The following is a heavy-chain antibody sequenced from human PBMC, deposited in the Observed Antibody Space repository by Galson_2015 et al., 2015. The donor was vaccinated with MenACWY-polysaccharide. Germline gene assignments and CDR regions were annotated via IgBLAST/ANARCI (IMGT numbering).Heavy chain of an antibody. V-gene: IGHV3-7*03. J-gene: IGHJ6*02. CDR3: ARGHYGLDV. CDR1: GFTFSSYW. Sequence: SLRLSCAASGFTFSSYWMSWVRQAPGKGLEWVAHIKRDESEKYYVDSVKGRFAISRGNSKNSLYLQMNSLRAEDTAVYSCARGHYGLDVWGQGTTVIVSS. CDR2: IKRDESEK.